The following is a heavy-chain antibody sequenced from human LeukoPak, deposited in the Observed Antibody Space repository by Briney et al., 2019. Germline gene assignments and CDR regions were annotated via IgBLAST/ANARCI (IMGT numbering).Heavy chain of an antibody. J-gene: IGHJ4*02. CDR1: GSSFTSYW. CDR2: IYPGDSDT. V-gene: IGHV5-51*01. Sequence: GASLKISCKGSGSSFTSYWIGWVRPLPGKGVGWMGIIYPGDSDTRYSPSFQGQVTISADKSISTAYLQWSSLKASDTAMYYCARRSNLGYCSGGSCRYFDYWGQGTLVTVSS. CDR3: ARRSNLGYCSGGSCRYFDY. D-gene: IGHD2-15*01.